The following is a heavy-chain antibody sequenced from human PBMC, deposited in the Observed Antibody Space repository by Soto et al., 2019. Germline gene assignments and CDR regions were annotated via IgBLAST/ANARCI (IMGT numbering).Heavy chain of an antibody. CDR1: GGTFSSYA. Sequence: SVKVSCKASGGTFSSYAISWVRQAPGQGLEWMGGIIPIFGTANYAQKFQGRVTITADESTSTAYMELSSLRSEDTAVYYCARDLPHNYFGSVRIRLNGMDVPGPGTTVTVS. CDR2: IIPIFGTA. J-gene: IGHJ6*02. CDR3: ARDLPHNYFGSVRIRLNGMDV. V-gene: IGHV1-69*13. D-gene: IGHD3-10*01.